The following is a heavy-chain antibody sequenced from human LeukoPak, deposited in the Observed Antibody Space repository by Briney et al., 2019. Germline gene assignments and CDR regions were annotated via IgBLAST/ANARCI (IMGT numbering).Heavy chain of an antibody. J-gene: IGHJ4*02. CDR2: INPNSGGT. CDR1: GYTFSGHW. V-gene: IGHV1-2*02. D-gene: IGHD1-26*01. CDR3: ARLKVGMTIIDF. Sequence: ASVKVSSTTSGYTFSGHWLQWVRQAPGQGLEWMGWINPNSGGTNYAQKFQGRVTMTRDTSISTAYMELSSLTSDDTAVYYCARLKVGMTIIDFGGQGAKLTVSS.